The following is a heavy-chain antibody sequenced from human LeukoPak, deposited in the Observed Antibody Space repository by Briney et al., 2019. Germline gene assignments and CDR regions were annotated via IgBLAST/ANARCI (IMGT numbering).Heavy chain of an antibody. CDR2: IYTSGST. Sequence: PSETLSLTCAVYGGSFSGYYRSWIRQPAGKGLEWIGRIYTSGSTNYNPSLKSRVTISVDTSKNQFSLKLSSVTAADTAVYYCARGGSIKGVGYWGQGTLVTVSS. V-gene: IGHV4-59*10. J-gene: IGHJ4*02. D-gene: IGHD3-16*01. CDR1: GGSFSGYY. CDR3: ARGGSIKGVGY.